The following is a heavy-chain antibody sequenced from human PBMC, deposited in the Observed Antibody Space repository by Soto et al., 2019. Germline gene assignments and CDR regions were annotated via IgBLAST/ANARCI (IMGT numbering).Heavy chain of an antibody. Sequence: LSLTCTVSGASISSGDYLWSWIRQSPGKGLQWIGYIYDSGSSYYNPSLKSRVTMSVDTSKNQFSLKLSSVTAADTAVYCCAREKGYISGPKNFDYWGQGTLVTVSS. J-gene: IGHJ4*02. V-gene: IGHV4-30-4*01. CDR1: GASISSGDYL. CDR3: AREKGYISGPKNFDY. D-gene: IGHD5-12*01. CDR2: IYDSGSS.